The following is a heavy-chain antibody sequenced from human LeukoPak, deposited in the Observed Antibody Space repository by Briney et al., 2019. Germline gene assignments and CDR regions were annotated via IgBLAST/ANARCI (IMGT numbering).Heavy chain of an antibody. CDR3: ARRSPYSSSWYLDY. D-gene: IGHD6-13*01. V-gene: IGHV5-51*01. CDR2: IYPGDSDT. CDR1: GYTFTSYW. Sequence: GESLKISCQGSGYTFTSYWIGWVRQMPGKGLEWMGIIYPGDSDTRYSPSFQGQVTISADKSISTAYLQWSSLKASDTAMYYCARRSPYSSSWYLDYWGQGTLVTVSS. J-gene: IGHJ4*02.